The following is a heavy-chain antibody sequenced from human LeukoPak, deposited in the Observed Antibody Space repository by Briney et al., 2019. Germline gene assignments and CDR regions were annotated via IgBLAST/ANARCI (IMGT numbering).Heavy chain of an antibody. J-gene: IGHJ2*01. CDR2: ISAYNGNT. Sequence: GSSVKVSCKASGGTFSSYAISWVRQAPGQGLEWMGWISAYNGNTNYAQKLQGRVTMTTDTSTSTAYMELRSLRSDDTAVYYCARVPKNYDLDLDFDLWGRGTLVTVSS. D-gene: IGHD3-3*01. V-gene: IGHV1-18*01. CDR3: ARVPKNYDLDLDFDL. CDR1: GGTFSSYA.